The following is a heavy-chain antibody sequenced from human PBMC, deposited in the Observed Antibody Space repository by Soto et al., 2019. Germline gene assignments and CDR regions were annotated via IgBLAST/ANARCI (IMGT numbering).Heavy chain of an antibody. J-gene: IGHJ5*02. Sequence: GGSLRLSCAASGFTFSSYWMHWVRQAPGKGLVWVSRINSDGSSTSYADSVKGRFTISRDNAKNTLYLQMNSLRAEDTAVYYCAREGSGYDEQNWFDPWGQGTLVTVSS. CDR3: AREGSGYDEQNWFDP. V-gene: IGHV3-74*01. CDR1: GFTFSSYW. CDR2: INSDGSST. D-gene: IGHD5-12*01.